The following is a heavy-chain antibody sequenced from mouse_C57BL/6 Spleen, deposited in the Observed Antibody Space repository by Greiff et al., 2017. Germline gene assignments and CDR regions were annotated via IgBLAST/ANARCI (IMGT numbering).Heavy chain of an antibody. D-gene: IGHD1-1*01. CDR2: IDPETGGT. Sequence: VQLQQSGAELVRPGASVTLSCKASGYTFTDYEMHWVKQTPVHGLEWIGAIDPETGGTAYNQKFKGKAILTADKSSSTAYMELRSLTSEDSAVYYCTRYSATVVAPFDYWGQGTTLTVSS. J-gene: IGHJ2*01. CDR1: GYTFTDYE. V-gene: IGHV1-15*01. CDR3: TRYSATVVAPFDY.